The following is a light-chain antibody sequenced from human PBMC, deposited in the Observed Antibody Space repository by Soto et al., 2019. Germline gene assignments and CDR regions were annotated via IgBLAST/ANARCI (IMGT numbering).Light chain of an antibody. CDR3: TSYAGSNNFFYV. Sequence: QSMLTQPPSASGSPGQSVIISCTGTSSDVGGYNYVSWYQQHPGKAPKLMIYEVSKRPSGVPDRFSGSKSGNTASLTVSGLQAEDEADYYCTSYAGSNNFFYVFGTGTKVTVL. CDR2: EVS. J-gene: IGLJ1*01. CDR1: SSDVGGYNY. V-gene: IGLV2-8*01.